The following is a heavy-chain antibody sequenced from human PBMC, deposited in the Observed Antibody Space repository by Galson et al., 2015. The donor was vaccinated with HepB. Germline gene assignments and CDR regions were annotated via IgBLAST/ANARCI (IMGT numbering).Heavy chain of an antibody. J-gene: IGHJ6*02. Sequence: SLRLSCAASGFTFSSYAMHWARQAPGKGLEWVAVISYDGSNKYYADSVKGRFTISRDNSKNTLYLQINSQRAEDTAVYYCARVGGYTFHHGMDVWGQGTTVTVSS. CDR3: ARVGGYTFHHGMDV. CDR2: ISYDGSNK. D-gene: IGHD5-12*01. CDR1: GFTFSSYA. V-gene: IGHV3-30*04.